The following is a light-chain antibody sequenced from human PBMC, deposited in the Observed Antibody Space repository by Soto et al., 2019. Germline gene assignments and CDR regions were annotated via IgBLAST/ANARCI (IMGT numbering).Light chain of an antibody. CDR2: GAS. CDR3: QHFDGSPYT. Sequence: EIVLTQSPGTLSLSPGETATLFCRASQGVGNSYLAWYQQKPGQAPRLLIYGASSRATGIPDKFSGSGSGTYFTLTITRLEPEEFAVYHWQHFDGSPYTFGQGTKLEIK. J-gene: IGKJ2*01. CDR1: QGVGNSY. V-gene: IGKV3-20*01.